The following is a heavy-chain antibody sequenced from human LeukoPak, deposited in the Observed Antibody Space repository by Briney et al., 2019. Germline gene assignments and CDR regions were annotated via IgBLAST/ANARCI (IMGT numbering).Heavy chain of an antibody. Sequence: PGGSLRLSCKVSGFAVSNTLMDWVRQGPGKGPEWVALINADGDTVYADSAKGRFTISRDNSRNRVYLQMNSLRPEDSAVYYCARDCAGRQSWVEFDLWGQGTLVTVSA. V-gene: IGHV3-53*05. CDR1: GFAVSNTL. D-gene: IGHD3-10*01. J-gene: IGHJ5*02. CDR3: ARDCAGRQSWVEFDL. CDR2: INADGDT.